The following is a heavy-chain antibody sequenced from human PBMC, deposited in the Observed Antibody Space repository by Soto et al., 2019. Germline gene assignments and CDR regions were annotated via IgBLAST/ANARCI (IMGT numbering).Heavy chain of an antibody. J-gene: IGHJ4*02. Sequence: QVQLVQSGAEVKKPGSSVKVSCKASGGTFSSYAISWVRQAPGQGLEWMGGIIPIFGTANYAQKFQGRVTITADESTSTAYMELSSLRSEDTAVYYCANYERLDSSGYGPAFDYWGQGTLVPVSS. CDR1: GGTFSSYA. D-gene: IGHD3-22*01. CDR2: IIPIFGTA. CDR3: ANYERLDSSGYGPAFDY. V-gene: IGHV1-69*12.